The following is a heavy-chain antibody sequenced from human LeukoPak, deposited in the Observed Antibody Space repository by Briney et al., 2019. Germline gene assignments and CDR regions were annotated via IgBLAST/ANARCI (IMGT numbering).Heavy chain of an antibody. CDR1: GGSISSYF. J-gene: IGHJ4*02. V-gene: IGHV4-59*01. Sequence: SETLSLTCSVSGGSISSYFWSWIRQPPGKGLEWIGSFYYTGNTNYNPSLKSRVTISVDTSKNQFSLKLSSVTAADTAVYYCARGEWDLLFDYWGQGTLVTVSS. CDR2: FYYTGNT. CDR3: ARGEWDLLFDY. D-gene: IGHD1-26*01.